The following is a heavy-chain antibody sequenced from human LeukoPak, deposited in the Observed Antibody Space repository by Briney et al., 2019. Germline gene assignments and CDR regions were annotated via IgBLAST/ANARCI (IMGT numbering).Heavy chain of an antibody. CDR2: ISYTGST. CDR3: ARAVKNFCYSDS. D-gene: IGHD2-21*01. Sequence: SETLSLTCTVSGGSISTYYWTWIRQTPGKGLEWIGYISYTGSTNYNPSLTSRVTLSLDTSKSQFSLKLTSVTAADTAVYYCARAVKNFCYSDSWGQGTLVTVSS. V-gene: IGHV4-59*01. J-gene: IGHJ5*02. CDR1: GGSISTYY.